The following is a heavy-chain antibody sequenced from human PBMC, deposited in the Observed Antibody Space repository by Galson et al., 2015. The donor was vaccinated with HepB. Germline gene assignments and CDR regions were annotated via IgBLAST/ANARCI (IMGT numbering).Heavy chain of an antibody. V-gene: IGHV4-39*01. J-gene: IGHJ4*02. Sequence: QVQLQESGPGLVKPSETLSLTCTVSGGSISSSSYYWGWIRQPPGKGLEWIGSIYYSGSTYYNPSLKSRVTISVDTSKNQFSLKLSSVTAADTAVYYCARRSGWVYYFDYWGQGTLVTVSS. CDR3: ARRSGWVYYFDY. CDR2: IYYSGST. CDR1: GGSISSSSYY. D-gene: IGHD1-26*01.